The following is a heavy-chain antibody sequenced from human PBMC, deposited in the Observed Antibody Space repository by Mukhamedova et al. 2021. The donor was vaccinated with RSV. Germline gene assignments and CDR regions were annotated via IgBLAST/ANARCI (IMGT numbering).Heavy chain of an antibody. V-gene: IGHV3-33*01. Sequence: YDGTYKYYADSVKGRVNISRDNSKNTLYLQMNTLRAEDTAVYYCARESYSTTSGADYWGQGTLVTVSS. CDR2: YDGTYK. D-gene: IGHD2-2*01. CDR3: ARESYSTTSGADY. J-gene: IGHJ4*02.